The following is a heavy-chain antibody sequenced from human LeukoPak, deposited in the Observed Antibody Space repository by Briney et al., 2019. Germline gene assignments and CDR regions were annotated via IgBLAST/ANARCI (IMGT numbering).Heavy chain of an antibody. CDR2: IIPIFGTA. Sequence: GSSVKVSCKASGGTFSSYAISWVRQAPGQGLEWMGGIIPIFGTANYAQKFQGRVTITTDESTSTAYMELSSLRSEDTAVYYCARMGYDFRSGYSYYFDYWGQGTLVTVSS. CDR1: GGTFSSYA. CDR3: ARMGYDFRSGYSYYFDY. J-gene: IGHJ4*02. V-gene: IGHV1-69*05. D-gene: IGHD3-3*01.